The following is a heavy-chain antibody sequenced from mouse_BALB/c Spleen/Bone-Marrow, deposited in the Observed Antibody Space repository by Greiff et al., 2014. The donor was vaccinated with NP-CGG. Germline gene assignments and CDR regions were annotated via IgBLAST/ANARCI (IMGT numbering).Heavy chain of an antibody. Sequence: EVQLQQSGAELVKPGASVKLSCTASGFNIIDTYMHWVKQRPEQGLEWIGRIDPANGNTKYDPKFQGKATITADTSSNTAYLQLSSLTSEDTAVYYCAIYYYGSSGFAYWGQGTLVIVSA. CDR2: IDPANGNT. CDR1: GFNIIDTY. J-gene: IGHJ3*01. V-gene: IGHV14-3*02. CDR3: AIYYYGSSGFAY. D-gene: IGHD1-1*01.